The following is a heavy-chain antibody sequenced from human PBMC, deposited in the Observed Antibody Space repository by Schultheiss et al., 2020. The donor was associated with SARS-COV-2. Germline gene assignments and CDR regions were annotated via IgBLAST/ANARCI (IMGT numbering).Heavy chain of an antibody. J-gene: IGHJ6*02. V-gene: IGHV4-61*01. CDR3: ARRPISVGRAGDYGMDV. CDR2: IYYSGST. Sequence: SQTLSLTCTVSGGSVSSGSYYWSWIRQPPGKGLEWIGYIYYSGSTNYNPSLKSRVTISVDTSKNQFSLKLSSVTAADTAVYYCARRPISVGRAGDYGMDVWGQGTTVTVSS. D-gene: IGHD3-10*01. CDR1: GGSVSSGSYY.